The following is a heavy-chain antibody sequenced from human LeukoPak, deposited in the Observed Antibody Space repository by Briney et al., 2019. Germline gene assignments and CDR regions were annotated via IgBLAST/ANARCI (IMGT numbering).Heavy chain of an antibody. V-gene: IGHV1-24*01. CDR1: GYTFTTYG. D-gene: IGHD1-26*01. CDR3: ATFPRVGATKSFDY. Sequence: ASVKVSCKASGYTFTTYGITWVRQAPGKGLEWMGGFDPEDVETIYAQKFQGRVTMTEDTSTDTAYMELSSLRSEDTAVYYCATFPRVGATKSFDYWGQGTLVTVSS. J-gene: IGHJ4*02. CDR2: FDPEDVET.